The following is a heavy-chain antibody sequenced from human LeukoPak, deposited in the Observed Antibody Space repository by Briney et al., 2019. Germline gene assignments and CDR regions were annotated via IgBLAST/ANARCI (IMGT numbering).Heavy chain of an antibody. D-gene: IGHD4-17*01. CDR3: ARDRDYGDSFDY. CDR2: INPNSGGT. J-gene: IGHJ4*02. V-gene: IGHV1-2*02. Sequence: GASVKVSCKASGYTFTGYYMHWVRQAPGQGLEWMGWINPNSGGTNYAQKFQGRVTMTRDTSISTAYMELSRLRSDDTAVYYRARDRDYGDSFDYWGQGTLVTVSS. CDR1: GYTFTGYY.